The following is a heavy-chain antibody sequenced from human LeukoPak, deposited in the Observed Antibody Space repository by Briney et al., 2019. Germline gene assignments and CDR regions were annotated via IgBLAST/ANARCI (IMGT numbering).Heavy chain of an antibody. CDR2: IWYDGRNE. J-gene: IGHJ4*02. CDR3: AKTVGEQWLAFDN. CDR1: LSSFSRSG. D-gene: IGHD6-19*01. Sequence: GGSLRLSCAAPLSSFSRSGMHWVRQAPSKGLEWVAVIWYDGRNEHYADSVKGRFTISRDNSKNTLYLQMNSLRAEDTAVYYCAKTVGEQWLAFDNWGQGTLVTVSS. V-gene: IGHV3-33*06.